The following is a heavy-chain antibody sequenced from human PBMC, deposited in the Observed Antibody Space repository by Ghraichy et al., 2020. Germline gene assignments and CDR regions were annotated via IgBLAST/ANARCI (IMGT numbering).Heavy chain of an antibody. CDR3: ARTPFDY. J-gene: IGHJ4*02. Sequence: SETLSLTCAVYGGSFSGYYWSWIRQPPGKGLEWIGEINHSGSTNYNSSLKSRVTISVDTSKNQFSLNLSSVTAADTAVYYCARTPFDYWGQGTLVTVSS. CDR2: INHSGST. CDR1: GGSFSGYY. V-gene: IGHV4-34*01.